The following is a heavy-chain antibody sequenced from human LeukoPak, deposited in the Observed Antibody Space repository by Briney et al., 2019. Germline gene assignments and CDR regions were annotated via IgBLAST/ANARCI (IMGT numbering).Heavy chain of an antibody. CDR1: GFTVSSNY. CDR3: AKDGVLGYY. D-gene: IGHD2-8*02. J-gene: IGHJ4*02. CDR2: IYGGGTT. V-gene: IGHV3-53*04. Sequence: GGSLRLSCAASGFTVSSNYMSWVRQAPGKGLEWVSIIYGGGTTYYADSVKGRFTISRHISKNTLYLQMNSLRAEDTAVYYCAKDGVLGYYWGQGTLVTVSS.